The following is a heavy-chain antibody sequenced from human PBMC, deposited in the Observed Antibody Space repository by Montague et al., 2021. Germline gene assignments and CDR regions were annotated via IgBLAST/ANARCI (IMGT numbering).Heavy chain of an antibody. CDR3: ARDLSYYGSGSPNWFDP. Sequence: SLRLSCAASGFNFNSSAMHWVRQAPGKGLEWVAIISYDGSNKYYADSVKGRFTVSRDNSKNTLFLQMNSLRPEDTAVYYCARDLSYYGSGSPNWFDPWGQGTLVTVSS. V-gene: IGHV3-30*04. CDR2: ISYDGSNK. CDR1: GFNFNSSA. D-gene: IGHD3-10*01. J-gene: IGHJ5*02.